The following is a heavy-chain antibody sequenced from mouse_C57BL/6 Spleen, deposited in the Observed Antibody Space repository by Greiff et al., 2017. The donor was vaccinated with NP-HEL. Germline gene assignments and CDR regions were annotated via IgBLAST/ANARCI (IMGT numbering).Heavy chain of an antibody. CDR3: ARLNQREYFDV. D-gene: IGHD1-3*01. CDR2: ISSCSSTI. Sequence: EVKLVESGGGLVKPGGSLKLSCAASGFTFSDYGMHWVRQAPEKGLEWVAYISSCSSTIYYADTVKGRFTISRDNAKNTLFLQMTSLRSEDTAMYYCARLNQREYFDVWGTGTTVTVSS. V-gene: IGHV5-17*01. CDR1: GFTFSDYG. J-gene: IGHJ1*03.